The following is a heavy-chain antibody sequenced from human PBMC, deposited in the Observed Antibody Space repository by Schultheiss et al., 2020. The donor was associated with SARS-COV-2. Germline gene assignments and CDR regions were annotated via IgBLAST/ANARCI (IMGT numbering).Heavy chain of an antibody. J-gene: IGHJ6*02. Sequence: GGSLRLSCAASGFTFSSYGMHWVRQAPGKGLEWVAVIWYDGSNKYYADSVKGRFTISRDNSKNTLYLQMNSLRAEDTAVYYCARSPRYDYYYGMDVWGQGTTVTVSS. CDR3: ARSPRYDYYYGMDV. D-gene: IGHD3-16*01. CDR1: GFTFSSYG. V-gene: IGHV3-33*08. CDR2: IWYDGSNK.